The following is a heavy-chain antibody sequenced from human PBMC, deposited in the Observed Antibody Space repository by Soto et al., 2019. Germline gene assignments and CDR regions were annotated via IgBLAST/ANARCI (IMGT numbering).Heavy chain of an antibody. CDR2: IYYSGST. CDR3: ARNYYYYYMDV. CDR1: GGSISSYY. J-gene: IGHJ6*03. V-gene: IGHV4-59*08. Sequence: SQTLSLTCTVSGGSISSYYWSWIRQPPGKGLEWIGYIYYSGSTNYNPSLKSRVTISVDTSKNQFSLKLSSVTAADTAVYYCARNYYYYYMDVWGKGTTVTVSS.